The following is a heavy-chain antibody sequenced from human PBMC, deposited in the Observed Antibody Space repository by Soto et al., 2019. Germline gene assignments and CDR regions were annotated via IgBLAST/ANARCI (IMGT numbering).Heavy chain of an antibody. Sequence: GGSLRLSCAASGFTFDDYTMHWVRQAPGKGLEWVSLISWDGGSTYYADSVKGRFTISRDNSKNSLYQQMNSLRTEDTALYYCAKDQGGWQTLYYFDYWGQGTLVTVSS. CDR2: ISWDGGST. V-gene: IGHV3-43*01. CDR3: AKDQGGWQTLYYFDY. CDR1: GFTFDDYT. D-gene: IGHD6-19*01. J-gene: IGHJ4*02.